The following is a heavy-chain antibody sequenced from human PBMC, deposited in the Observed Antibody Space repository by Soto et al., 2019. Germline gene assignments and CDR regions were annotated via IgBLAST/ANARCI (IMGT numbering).Heavy chain of an antibody. V-gene: IGHV3-23*01. CDR3: AKRTLTSCFPVDY. J-gene: IGHJ4*02. Sequence: EVQLLESGGGLVQPGGSLRLSCAASGFTFSNYAMSWVRQAPGKGLEWVSVISGSGGSTYYADSVKGRFTISRDNSKNTLFLQTNSLIAEDTAVYSCAKRTLTSCFPVDYWGQGALVTVSS. CDR1: GFTFSNYA. D-gene: IGHD2-2*01. CDR2: ISGSGGST.